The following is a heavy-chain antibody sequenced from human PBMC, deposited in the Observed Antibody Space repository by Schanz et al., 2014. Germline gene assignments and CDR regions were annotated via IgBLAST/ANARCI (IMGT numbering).Heavy chain of an antibody. CDR2: IDYRGNP. Sequence: QVQLQESGPGLVKPSQTLSLTCSVSGGSISSGGYFWTWIRQHPGKGLEWIGYIDYRGNPYYNESLKSRLTISLHASENQFSLQLTSVTAADTAVYYCARVRPGFAIDPWGQGTLVTVSS. J-gene: IGHJ5*02. CDR3: ARVRPGFAIDP. V-gene: IGHV4-31*03. D-gene: IGHD6-25*01. CDR1: GGSISSGGYF.